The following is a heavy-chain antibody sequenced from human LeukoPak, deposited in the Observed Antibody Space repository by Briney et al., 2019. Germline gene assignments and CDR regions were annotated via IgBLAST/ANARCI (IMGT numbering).Heavy chain of an antibody. V-gene: IGHV3-7*01. CDR2: IKQDGSEK. CDR1: GFTLSRYW. J-gene: IGHJ4*02. CDR3: ARGTVFGVVIPHFDY. Sequence: GRSLRLSCAPSGFTLSRYWMSWVRQAPGKGLEWVANIKQDGSEKYYVDSVKVRFTISRDNAKNSLYLQMNSLRAEDTAVYYCARGTVFGVVIPHFDYWGQGTLVIVSS. D-gene: IGHD3-3*01.